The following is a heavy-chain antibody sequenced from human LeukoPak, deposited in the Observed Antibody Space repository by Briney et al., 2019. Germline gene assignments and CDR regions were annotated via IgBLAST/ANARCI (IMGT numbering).Heavy chain of an antibody. CDR3: AKDTSGSYFTGDY. D-gene: IGHD3-22*01. CDR1: GFTFSSYA. V-gene: IGHV3-23*01. CDR2: ISGSGGTT. J-gene: IGHJ4*02. Sequence: GGSLRLSCAGSGFTFSSYAMSWVRQAPGKGLEWVSAISGSGGTTYYADSVEGRFTISGDNSKNTLYLQMNSLRAEDTAVYYCAKDTSGSYFTGDYWGQGTLVTVSS.